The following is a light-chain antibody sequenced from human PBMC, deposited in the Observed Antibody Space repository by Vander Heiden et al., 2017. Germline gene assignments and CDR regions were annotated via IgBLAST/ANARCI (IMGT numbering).Light chain of an antibody. CDR3: QTYDSNNWV. J-gene: IGLJ3*02. CDR1: SGSIASNY. Sequence: NFKLPQPHSVSDSPGKTVTISCTASSGSIASNYVQWYQQRPGSAPTTVIYEDKYRPSGVPDRFSGSIDSSSNSASLTISGLKTEDEGDYFCQTYDSNNWVFGGGTKLTVL. CDR2: EDK. V-gene: IGLV6-57*02.